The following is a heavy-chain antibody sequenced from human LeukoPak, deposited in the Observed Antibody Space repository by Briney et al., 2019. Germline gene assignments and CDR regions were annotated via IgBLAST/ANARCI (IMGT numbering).Heavy chain of an antibody. D-gene: IGHD1-14*01. CDR2: ISSSGSTI. Sequence: GGSLRLSCAASGFTFSDYYMSWIRQAPGKGLEWVSYISSSGSTIYYADSVKGRFTISRDNAKNSLYLQMNSLRVEDTAVYYCAREAPTESFDYWGQGTLVTVSS. V-gene: IGHV3-11*04. CDR1: GFTFSDYY. J-gene: IGHJ4*02. CDR3: AREAPTESFDY.